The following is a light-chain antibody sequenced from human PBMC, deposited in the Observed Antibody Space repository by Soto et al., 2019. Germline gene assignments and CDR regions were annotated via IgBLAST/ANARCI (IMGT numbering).Light chain of an antibody. J-gene: IGLJ1*01. CDR2: DVS. CDR1: SSDVGGYDF. CDR3: ASYTSRSTLV. Sequence: QSALTQPASVSGSPGQSITISCTGSSSDVGGYDFVSWYQHHPGKAPRLMIFDVSNRPSAVSNRFSGSQSCNTASLTISGLQAEDEGDYHCASYTSRSTLVFGPGTKLTVL. V-gene: IGLV2-14*03.